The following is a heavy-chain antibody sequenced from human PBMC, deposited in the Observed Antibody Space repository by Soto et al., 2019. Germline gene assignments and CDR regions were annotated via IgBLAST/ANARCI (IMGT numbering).Heavy chain of an antibody. CDR3: APGLGYCSGLNCYPGVY. CDR2: LWSDGSTK. V-gene: IGHV3-30*02. CDR1: GITLSSYG. D-gene: IGHD2-15*01. J-gene: IGHJ4*01. Sequence: GGSLRLSCAASGITLSSYGMHWGRQATGKGLDLLAFLWSDGSTKYYAHSVKARFTISRNNSQNTLYLQLNTLRSKYPTLYYCAPGLGYCSGLNCYPGVYSGPGTLVTVSS.